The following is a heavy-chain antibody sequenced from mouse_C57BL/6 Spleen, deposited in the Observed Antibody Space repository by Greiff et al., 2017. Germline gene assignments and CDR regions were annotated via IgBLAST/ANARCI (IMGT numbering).Heavy chain of an antibody. Sequence: DVKLVESGGGLVKPGGSLKLSCAASGFTFSSYAMSWVRQTPEKRLEWVATISDGGSYTYYPDNVKGRFTISRDKAKNNRYLQMSHLKSENTAMYYCARDLGYYDSSHWYFDVWGTGTTVTVSS. D-gene: IGHD1-1*01. V-gene: IGHV5-4*03. J-gene: IGHJ1*03. CDR2: ISDGGSYT. CDR3: ARDLGYYDSSHWYFDV. CDR1: GFTFSSYA.